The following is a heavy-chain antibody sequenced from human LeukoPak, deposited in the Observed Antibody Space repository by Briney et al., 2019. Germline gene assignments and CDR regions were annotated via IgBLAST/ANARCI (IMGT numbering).Heavy chain of an antibody. V-gene: IGHV3-21*01. CDR1: GFTFSSYS. CDR3: ASGYDFWSGYSSIDAFDI. J-gene: IGHJ3*02. Sequence: GSLRLSCAASGFTFSSYSRNWVRQAPGKGLEWVSSISSSSSYIYYADSVKGRFTISRDNAKNSLYLQMNSLRAEDTAVYYCASGYDFWSGYSSIDAFDIWGQGTMVTVSS. D-gene: IGHD3-3*01. CDR2: ISSSSSYI.